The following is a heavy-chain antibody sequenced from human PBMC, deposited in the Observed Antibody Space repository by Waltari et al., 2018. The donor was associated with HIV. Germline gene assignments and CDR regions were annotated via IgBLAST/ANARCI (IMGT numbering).Heavy chain of an antibody. Sequence: QLQLQESGPGLVKPSETLSLTCTVSGDSISSSRYYWGWSCQPPGKGLEWIGSIYYSGSTYYNPSLKIRVTRAVDTSKNQFSLKLSSVTAADTAVYYCAIVKWLAGTNWFDPWGQGTLVTVSS. V-gene: IGHV4-39*07. CDR1: GDSISSSRYY. D-gene: IGHD6-19*01. J-gene: IGHJ5*02. CDR3: AIVKWLAGTNWFDP. CDR2: IYYSGST.